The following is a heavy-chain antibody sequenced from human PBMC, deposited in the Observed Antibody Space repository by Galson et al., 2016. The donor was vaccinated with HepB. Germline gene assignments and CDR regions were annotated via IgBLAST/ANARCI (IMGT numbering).Heavy chain of an antibody. J-gene: IGHJ5*01. D-gene: IGHD3-10*01. V-gene: IGHV1-69*13. Sequence: SVKVSCKASGGTFSSYAISWVRQAPGQGLEWMGGIIPIYGTTNFAQKFQGRVTITADESMTTAYMELSSLRSDDTAVYYCAADLGMTGRAGVDSWGQGTPVTVSS. CDR2: IIPIYGTT. CDR3: AADLGMTGRAGVDS. CDR1: GGTFSSYA.